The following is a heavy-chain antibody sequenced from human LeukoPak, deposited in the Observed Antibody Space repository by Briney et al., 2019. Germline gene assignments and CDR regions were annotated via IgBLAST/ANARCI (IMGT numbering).Heavy chain of an antibody. J-gene: IGHJ4*02. D-gene: IGHD3-22*01. CDR2: ISGSGGST. V-gene: IGHV3-23*01. CDR3: ARDHDSSGYYSRPYYFDY. Sequence: GVSLRLSCAASGFTFSSYAMSWVRQAPGKGLEWVSAISGSGGSTYYADSVKGRFTISRDNSKNTLYLQMNSLRAEDTAVYYCARDHDSSGYYSRPYYFDYWGQGTLVTVSS. CDR1: GFTFSSYA.